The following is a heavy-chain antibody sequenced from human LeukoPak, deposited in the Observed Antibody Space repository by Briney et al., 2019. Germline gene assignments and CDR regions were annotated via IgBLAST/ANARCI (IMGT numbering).Heavy chain of an antibody. CDR1: GYSISSGYY. V-gene: IGHV4-38-2*01. CDR3: ARGSRTFGVVVVVATAGDAFDI. Sequence: SETLSLTCAVSGYSISSGYYWGWIRQPPGKGLEWIGSIHHTGSTYYNPSLKSRVTISVDTSKNQFSLKLSSVTAADTAVYYCARGSRTFGVVVVVATAGDAFDIWGQGTMVTVSS. J-gene: IGHJ3*02. D-gene: IGHD2-15*01. CDR2: IHHTGST.